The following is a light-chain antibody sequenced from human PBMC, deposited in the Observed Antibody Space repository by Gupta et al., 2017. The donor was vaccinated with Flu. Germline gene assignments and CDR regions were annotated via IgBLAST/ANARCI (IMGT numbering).Light chain of an antibody. CDR1: QSVTTY. CDR2: GAS. Sequence: EIVLTQSPATLSVSPGERVTLSCRASQSVTTYLAWYQGKPGQAPRLLIYGASTRVTGFPTRFSGGGSGTEFTFTISGRQSEDFAVYYCQQKNSCPSKFGQGTKVEIK. V-gene: IGKV3-15*01. CDR3: QQKNSCPSK. J-gene: IGKJ1*01.